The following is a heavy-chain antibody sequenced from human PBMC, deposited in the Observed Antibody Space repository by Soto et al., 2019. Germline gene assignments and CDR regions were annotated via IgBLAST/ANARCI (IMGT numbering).Heavy chain of an antibody. CDR2: IYYSGST. V-gene: IGHV4-59*01. CDR1: GGSISSYY. J-gene: IGHJ5*02. CDR3: AGGMSWFDP. Sequence: PSETLSLTCTVSGGSISSYYWSWIRQPPGKGLEWIGYIYYSGSTNYNPSLKSRVTISVDTSKNQFSLKLSSVTAADTGVYYCAGGMSWFDPWGQGTLVTVSS.